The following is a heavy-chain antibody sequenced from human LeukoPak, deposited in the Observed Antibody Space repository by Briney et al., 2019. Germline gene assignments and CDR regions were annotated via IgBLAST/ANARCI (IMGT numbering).Heavy chain of an antibody. D-gene: IGHD5-24*01. V-gene: IGHV1-2*02. CDR3: ARDRYGDGFASFDY. CDR1: GYTFKDYH. J-gene: IGHJ4*02. Sequence: ASVKVSCKSSGYTFKDYHVHWVRQAPGQGLEWVGWINAKSGGTNYAQKFQGRVTMTRDTSISTDYMEVCRLTSDDTAVYYCARDRYGDGFASFDYWGQGTLVTVSS. CDR2: INAKSGGT.